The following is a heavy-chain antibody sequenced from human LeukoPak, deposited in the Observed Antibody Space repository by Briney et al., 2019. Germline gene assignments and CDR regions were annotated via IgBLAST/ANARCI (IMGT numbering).Heavy chain of an antibody. CDR1: GFTFSSYS. CDR3: ARVLRYCSGGNCYSGGLGYMDV. V-gene: IGHV3-48*01. Sequence: GGSLRLSCEASGFTFSSYSMNWVRQAPGKGLEWISYISTSTTTIYYANSVKGRFTISRDNAKKSLYLQMNSLRAEDTAVYYCARVLRYCSGGNCYSGGLGYMDVWGKGTTVTISS. J-gene: IGHJ6*03. CDR2: ISTSTTTI. D-gene: IGHD2-15*01.